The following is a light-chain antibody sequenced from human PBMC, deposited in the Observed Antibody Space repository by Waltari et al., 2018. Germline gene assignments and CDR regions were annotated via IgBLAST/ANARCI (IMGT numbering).Light chain of an antibody. CDR2: RDS. J-gene: IGLJ2*01. Sequence: QSVLTQPPSASAAPGQRVNISCSASTSTIGTNFVYWYQQLPGTAPRPVIHRDSQRPSGIPDRFSGSKSGTSASLAISGLRSEDEADYYCASWDDILIGRLFGGGTKLTVL. CDR3: ASWDDILIGRL. V-gene: IGLV1-47*01. CDR1: TSTIGTNF.